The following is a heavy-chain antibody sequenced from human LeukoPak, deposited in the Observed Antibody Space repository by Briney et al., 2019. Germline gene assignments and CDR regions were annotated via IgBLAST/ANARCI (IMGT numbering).Heavy chain of an antibody. J-gene: IGHJ4*02. Sequence: GGSLTLSCAASGFTFSSYAMSWVRQARGKGLEWVSSISGSGGHTYYADSVKGRFTISRDNSKSTLYLQMTSLRAEDTAVYYCAKQPNSGGSCYFFDYWGQGTLVTVSS. CDR1: GFTFSSYA. CDR2: ISGSGGHT. CDR3: AKQPNSGGSCYFFDY. D-gene: IGHD2-15*01. V-gene: IGHV3-23*01.